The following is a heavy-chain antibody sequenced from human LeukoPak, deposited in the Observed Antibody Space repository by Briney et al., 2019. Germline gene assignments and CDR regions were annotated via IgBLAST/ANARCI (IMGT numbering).Heavy chain of an antibody. J-gene: IGHJ6*03. D-gene: IGHD6-19*01. CDR1: GYTFTNYY. CDR3: ARTIAVAVLYYYYYMDV. Sequence: VASVKVSCKASGYTFTNYYIHWVRQAPGQGLEWMGLINPGGDNTDYAQNFQGRVTMTRDTSTSTVYMGLSSLRSEDTAVYYCARTIAVAVLYYYYYMDVWGKGTTVTISS. V-gene: IGHV1-46*01. CDR2: INPGGDNT.